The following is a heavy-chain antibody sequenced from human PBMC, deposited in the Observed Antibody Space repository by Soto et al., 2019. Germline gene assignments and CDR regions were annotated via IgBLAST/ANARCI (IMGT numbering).Heavy chain of an antibody. Sequence: GGSLRLSCAASGFTFSSYGMHWVRQAPGNGLEWVAVISYDGSNKYYADSVKGRFTISRDTSKNTLYLQMNSLRAEETAVYYCAKDRGSTFGGVIVRYYSYGMDVRGQGPTVNVSS. CDR3: AKDRGSTFGGVIVRYYSYGMDV. CDR1: GFTFSSYG. D-gene: IGHD3-16*02. J-gene: IGHJ6*02. V-gene: IGHV3-30*18. CDR2: ISYDGSNK.